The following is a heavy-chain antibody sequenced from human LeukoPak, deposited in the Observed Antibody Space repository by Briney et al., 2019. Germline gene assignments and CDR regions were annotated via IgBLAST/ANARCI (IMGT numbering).Heavy chain of an antibody. V-gene: IGHV1-18*04. CDR1: GYTFTSYG. D-gene: IGHD3-10*01. Sequence: APVKVSCKASGYTFTSYGISWVRQAPGQGLEWMGWISAYNGNTNYAQKLQGRVTMTTDTSTSTAYMELRSLRSDDTAVYYCAREAGRVTMVRGVISPYYFDYWGQGTLVTVSS. CDR3: AREAGRVTMVRGVISPYYFDY. CDR2: ISAYNGNT. J-gene: IGHJ4*02.